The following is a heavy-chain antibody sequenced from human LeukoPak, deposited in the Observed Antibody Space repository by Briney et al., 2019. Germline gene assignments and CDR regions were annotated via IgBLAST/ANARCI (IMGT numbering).Heavy chain of an antibody. CDR1: GFTVSSNY. J-gene: IGHJ4*02. D-gene: IGHD5-24*01. Sequence: GGSLRLSCAASGFTVSSNYMSWVRQAPGKGLEWVSVIYSGGSTYYADSVKGRFTISRDNSKNTLYLQMGSLRAEDMAVYYCARGRWLREFDYWGQGTLVTVAS. CDR3: ARGRWLREFDY. V-gene: IGHV3-66*01. CDR2: IYSGGST.